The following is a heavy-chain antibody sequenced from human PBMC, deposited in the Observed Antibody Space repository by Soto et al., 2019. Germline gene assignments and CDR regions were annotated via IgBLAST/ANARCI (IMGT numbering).Heavy chain of an antibody. CDR3: AREDTGSGSYYYYYGIDV. D-gene: IGHD3-10*01. CDR2: ISYDGSNK. CDR1: GLTLSSYA. Sequence: GGSLRLSCAASGLTLSSYAMHWVRQAPGKGLEWWAVISYDGSNKYYADSVKGRFNISRDTSKNTLYLQMNSLRAEDTAVYYCAREDTGSGSYYYYYGIDVWGQGTTVTVSS. J-gene: IGHJ6*02. V-gene: IGHV3-30*04.